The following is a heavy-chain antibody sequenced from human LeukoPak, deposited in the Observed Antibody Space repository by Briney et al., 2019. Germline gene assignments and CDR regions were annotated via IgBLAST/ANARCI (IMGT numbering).Heavy chain of an antibody. CDR2: MNPNSGNT. J-gene: IGHJ4*02. V-gene: IGHV1-8*01. D-gene: IGHD2-8*01. CDR1: GYTFTSYD. Sequence: ASVEVSCKASGYTFTSYDINWVRQATGQGLEWMGWMNPNSGNTGYAQKFQGRVTMTRNTSISTAYMELSSLRSEDTAVYYCARGGYCTNGVCYTGIFDYWGQGTLVTVSS. CDR3: ARGGYCTNGVCYTGIFDY.